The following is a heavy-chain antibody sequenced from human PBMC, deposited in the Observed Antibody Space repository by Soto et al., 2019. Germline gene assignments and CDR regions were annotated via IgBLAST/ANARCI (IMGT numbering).Heavy chain of an antibody. CDR2: VSPGGDVS. J-gene: IGHJ3*01. Sequence: GSLRLSCASSGFTFSSFVLNCVRPAQGKGLEWVSTVSPGGDVSHYTDSVKGRFTISRDNSRRTLHLQMDSLRAEDAAVYFCVRRAITATTNWGAFDVWGQGT. V-gene: IGHV3-23*01. CDR1: GFTFSSFV. D-gene: IGHD1-20*01. CDR3: VRRAITATTNWGAFDV.